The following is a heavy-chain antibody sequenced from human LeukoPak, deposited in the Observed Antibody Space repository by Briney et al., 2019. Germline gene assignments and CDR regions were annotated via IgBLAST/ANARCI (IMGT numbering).Heavy chain of an antibody. D-gene: IGHD6-13*01. V-gene: IGHV3-21*01. CDR2: ISSSSSYI. CDR3: ARAPTSEQQLQFDY. CDR1: GFTFSRFW. Sequence: GGSLRLSCAASGFTFSRFWMSWVRQAPGKGLEWVSSISSSSSYIFYADSVKGRFTISRDNAKNSLYLQMNSLRAEDTAMYYCARAPTSEQQLQFDYWGQGTLVTVSS. J-gene: IGHJ4*02.